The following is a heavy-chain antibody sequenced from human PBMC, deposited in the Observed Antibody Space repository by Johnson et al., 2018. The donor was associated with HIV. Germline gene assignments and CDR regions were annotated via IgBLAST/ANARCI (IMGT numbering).Heavy chain of an antibody. CDR3: ARPLGPPLWHDAFDI. Sequence: MQLVESGGGLVQPGGSLRLSCAASGFTVNSNYMSWVRQAPGKGLEWVSVIYSGGSTYYADSVKGRFTISRDNSKNTLYLQMNSLRAEDTAVYYCARPLGPPLWHDAFDIWGQGTMVTVSS. CDR1: GFTVNSNY. J-gene: IGHJ3*02. V-gene: IGHV3-66*04. D-gene: IGHD3-16*01. CDR2: IYSGGST.